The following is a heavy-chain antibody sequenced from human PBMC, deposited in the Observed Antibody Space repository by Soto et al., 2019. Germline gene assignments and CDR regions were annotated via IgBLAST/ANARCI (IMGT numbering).Heavy chain of an antibody. CDR3: AKGEVRGIIPSYFDY. CDR2: ISNDGSNE. J-gene: IGHJ4*02. V-gene: IGHV3-30*18. Sequence: PGGSLRLSCAGSGFTFRWFGMNWVRQAPGKGLEWVARISNDGSNEYYVDSVKGRFTISRGNSKNTLYLQMDSLRAEDTAVYYCAKGEVRGIIPSYFDYWGQGTLVTVSS. CDR1: GFTFRWFG. D-gene: IGHD3-10*01.